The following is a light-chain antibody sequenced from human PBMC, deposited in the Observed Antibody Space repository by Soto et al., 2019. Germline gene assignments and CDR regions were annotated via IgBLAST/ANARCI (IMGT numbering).Light chain of an antibody. Sequence: IQLTQSPSSLSASVGDRVTITCRASQGISSYLAWYQQKPGKAPKLLTYAPSPLQSGVPSRFSGSGSGTEFTLTISSLQPEDFAASYCQQLNSYPYTFGQGTKLDIK. J-gene: IGKJ2*01. CDR1: QGISSY. CDR3: QQLNSYPYT. V-gene: IGKV1-9*01. CDR2: APS.